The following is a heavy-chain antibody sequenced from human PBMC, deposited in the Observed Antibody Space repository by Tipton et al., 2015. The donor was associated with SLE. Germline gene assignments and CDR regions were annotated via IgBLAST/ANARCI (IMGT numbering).Heavy chain of an antibody. V-gene: IGHV4-59*11. CDR3: ARPYHTGGNYNSVNAFDI. CDR1: GGSINSQY. J-gene: IGHJ3*02. Sequence: TLSLTCTVSGGSINSQYWSWIRQSPGKGLEWIAYIYYSGTTNYNPSLKSRVTISLDTSKNQFSLKLSSVTAADTAVYYCARPYHTGGNYNSVNAFDIWGQGTVVTV. CDR2: IYYSGTT. D-gene: IGHD4/OR15-4a*01.